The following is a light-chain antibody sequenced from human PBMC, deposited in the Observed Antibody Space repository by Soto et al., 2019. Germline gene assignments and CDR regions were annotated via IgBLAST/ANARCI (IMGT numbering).Light chain of an antibody. V-gene: IGLV2-14*01. CDR3: SSYTSSSTRV. J-gene: IGLJ3*02. CDR1: SSDVGGYNY. Sequence: QSALTQPASVSGSPGQSITISCTGTSSDVGGYNYVSWYQQHPGKAPKLMIYEVSNRPSGVSNRFSGSKSGNTASLTISGLQAEDEADYYWSSYTSSSTRVFGGGTKVTVL. CDR2: EVS.